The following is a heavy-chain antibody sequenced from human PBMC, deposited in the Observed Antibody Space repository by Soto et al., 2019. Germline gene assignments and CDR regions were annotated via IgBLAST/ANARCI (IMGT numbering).Heavy chain of an antibody. Sequence: QVQLQQWGAGLLKPSETLSLTCAVYGGSFSGYYWSWIRQPPGKGLEWIGEINHSGSTNYNPSLKCRVTISVDTSKNQFSLKLSSVTAADTAVYYCAARYCSGGSCPDNWFDPWGQGTLVTVSS. D-gene: IGHD2-15*01. J-gene: IGHJ5*02. V-gene: IGHV4-34*01. CDR2: INHSGST. CDR1: GGSFSGYY. CDR3: AARYCSGGSCPDNWFDP.